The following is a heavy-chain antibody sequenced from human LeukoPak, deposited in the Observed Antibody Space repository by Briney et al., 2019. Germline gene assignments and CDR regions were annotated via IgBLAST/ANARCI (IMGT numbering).Heavy chain of an antibody. J-gene: IGHJ4*02. V-gene: IGHV4-38-2*02. CDR1: GYSISSGYF. D-gene: IGHD4-23*01. CDR2: IYHSGST. CDR3: ARTSTVVTRYYFDY. Sequence: SETLSLTCTVSGYSISSGYFWGWIRQPPGKGLECIGTIYHSGSTYYNPSLKSRVTISVDTSKNQFSLKLNSVTAADTAVYYCARTSTVVTRYYFDYWGQGTLVTVSP.